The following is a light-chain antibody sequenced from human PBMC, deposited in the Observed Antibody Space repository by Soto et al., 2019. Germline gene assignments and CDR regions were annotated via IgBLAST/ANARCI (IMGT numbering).Light chain of an antibody. Sequence: QAVVTQPPSVSGAPGQRVTVSCTGSSSNIGARYEVHWYQQLPGTAPKLLIYGNSNRPSGVPDRFSGSKSGTSASLAITGLQAEDEADYYCQSYDSSLSGDVFGTGTKLTVL. CDR3: QSYDSSLSGDV. J-gene: IGLJ1*01. CDR1: SSNIGARYE. V-gene: IGLV1-40*01. CDR2: GNS.